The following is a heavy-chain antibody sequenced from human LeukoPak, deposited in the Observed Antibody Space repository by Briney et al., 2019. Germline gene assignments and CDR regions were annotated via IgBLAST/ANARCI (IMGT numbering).Heavy chain of an antibody. CDR1: GFTFSSYG. Sequence: GGTLRLSCAASGFTFSSYGMSWVRQAPGKGLEWVAFIRYDGSNKYYADSVKGRFTISRDNAKNSLYLQMNSLRAEDTAIYYCARDQYSSGWYGRSRYFDYWGQGTLVTVSS. D-gene: IGHD6-19*01. CDR3: ARDQYSSGWYGRSRYFDY. V-gene: IGHV3-30*02. CDR2: IRYDGSNK. J-gene: IGHJ4*02.